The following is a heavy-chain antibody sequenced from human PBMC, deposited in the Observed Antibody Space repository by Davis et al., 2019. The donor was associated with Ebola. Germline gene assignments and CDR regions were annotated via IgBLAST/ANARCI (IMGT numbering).Heavy chain of an antibody. CDR2: ISGYNGNT. D-gene: IGHD6-13*01. V-gene: IGHV1-18*01. Sequence: ASVKVSCKASGYTFTSYGISWVRQAPGQGLEWMGWISGYNGNTNYAQKLQGRVTMTIDTSTSTAYMELRSLRSDDTAVYYCARDRGLIAAAGTKDYWGQGTLVTVSS. CDR1: GYTFTSYG. J-gene: IGHJ4*02. CDR3: ARDRGLIAAAGTKDY.